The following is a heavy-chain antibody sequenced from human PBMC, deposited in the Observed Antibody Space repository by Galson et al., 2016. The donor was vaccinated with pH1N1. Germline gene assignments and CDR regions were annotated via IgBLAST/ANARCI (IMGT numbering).Heavy chain of an antibody. D-gene: IGHD3-10*01. CDR2: IYPSDSDT. V-gene: IGHV5-51*01. CDR3: ARGSGSPDSYYYYGMDV. J-gene: IGHJ6*02. Sequence: QSGAEVKKPGKSLKISCKGSGYSFTNYWIGWVRQMPGKGLEWMGIIYPSDSDTRYSPSFQGQVTISADKSISTAYLQWSSLKASDTAIYYCARGSGSPDSYYYYGMDVWAKGPRSPSP. CDR1: GYSFTNYW.